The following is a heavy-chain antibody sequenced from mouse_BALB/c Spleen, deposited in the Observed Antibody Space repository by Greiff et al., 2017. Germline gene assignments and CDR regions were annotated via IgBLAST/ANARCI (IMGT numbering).Heavy chain of an antibody. CDR2: IDPENGDT. J-gene: IGHJ1*01. CDR1: GFNFKDYS. CDR3: DAWITTVVDWYFDV. V-gene: IGHV14-4*02. D-gene: IGHD1-1*01. Sequence: VQLQQSGAELVRPGASVKLSCTASGFNFKDYSMYWVKQRPEQGLEWIGWIDPENGDTEYAPKFQGKATMTADTSSNTAYLQLSSLTSEDTAVYYCDAWITTVVDWYFDVWGAGTTVTVSS.